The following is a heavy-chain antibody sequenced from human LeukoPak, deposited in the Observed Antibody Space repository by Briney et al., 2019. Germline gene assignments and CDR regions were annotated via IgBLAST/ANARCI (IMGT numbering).Heavy chain of an antibody. CDR3: ARHLGIVGATSGWYFDL. V-gene: IGHV5-51*01. CDR1: GYRFTSYW. D-gene: IGHD1-26*01. J-gene: IGHJ2*01. CDR2: IYPGDSDT. Sequence: GESLKISGKGSGYRFTSYWIGGVRQMPGKGLEWMGIIYPGDSDTRYSPSFQGQVTISADKPISTAYLQWSSLKASDTAMYYCARHLGIVGATSGWYFDLWGRGTLVTVSS.